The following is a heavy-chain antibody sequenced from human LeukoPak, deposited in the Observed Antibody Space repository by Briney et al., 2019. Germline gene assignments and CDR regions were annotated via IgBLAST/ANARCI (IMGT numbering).Heavy chain of an antibody. J-gene: IGHJ4*02. CDR1: GGTFSSYA. D-gene: IGHD2-15*01. V-gene: IGHV1-18*01. CDR3: ARNGKWSHANDY. CDR2: ISAYNGNT. Sequence: ASVKASCKASGGTFSSYAISWVRQAPGQGLEWMGWISAYNGNTNYAQKLQGRVTMTTDTSTSTAYMELRSLRSDDTAVYYCARNGKWSHANDYWGQGTLVTVSS.